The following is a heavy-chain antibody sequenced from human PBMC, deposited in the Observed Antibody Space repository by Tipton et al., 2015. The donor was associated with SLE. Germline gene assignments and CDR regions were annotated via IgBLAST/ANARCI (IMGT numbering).Heavy chain of an antibody. CDR3: ATYSGSTQRYYYGMDV. V-gene: IGHV3-53*04. CDR2: IYSGGTT. Sequence: QLVQSGGGLVQPGGSLGLSCAASGFTFSSNYMTWVRQAPGKGLEWVSVIYSGGTTYYADSVKGRFTISRDNSKSTLYLQMSSVRAEDTAVYYCATYSGSTQRYYYGMDVWGQGTTVTVSS. CDR1: GFTFSSNY. D-gene: IGHD1-26*01. J-gene: IGHJ6*02.